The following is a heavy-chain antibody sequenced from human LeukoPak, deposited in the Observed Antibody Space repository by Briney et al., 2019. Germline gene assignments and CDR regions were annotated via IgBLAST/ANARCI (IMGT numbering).Heavy chain of an antibody. D-gene: IGHD5-18*01. V-gene: IGHV3-23*01. CDR2: ISGSGGST. CDR1: GFTLDDYG. J-gene: IGHJ4*02. Sequence: PGGSLRLSCAASGFTLDDYGMSWVRQAPGKGLEWVSAISGSGGSTYYADSVRGRFTISRDNSKNTLYLQMNSLRAEDTAVYYCAKDHSYGSLDYWGQGTLVTVSS. CDR3: AKDHSYGSLDY.